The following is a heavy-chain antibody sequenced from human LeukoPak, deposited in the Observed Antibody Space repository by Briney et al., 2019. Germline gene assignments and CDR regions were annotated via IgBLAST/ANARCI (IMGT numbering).Heavy chain of an antibody. CDR3: ARGRNYDILTGYSD. Sequence: SETLSLTCKVSGGSISSSSYYWGWIRQPPGKGLEWIGIIYYSGSTYYNPSLKSRVTISVDTSKNQFSLKLSSVTAADTAVYYCARGRNYDILTGYSDWGQGTLVTVSS. D-gene: IGHD3-9*01. J-gene: IGHJ4*02. CDR2: IYYSGST. CDR1: GGSISSSSYY. V-gene: IGHV4-39*07.